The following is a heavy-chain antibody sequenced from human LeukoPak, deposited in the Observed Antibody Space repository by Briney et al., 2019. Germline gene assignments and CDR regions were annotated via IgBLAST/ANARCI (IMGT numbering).Heavy chain of an antibody. CDR1: GGTFNNCT. J-gene: IGHJ6*02. Sequence: GSSVKVSCKASGGTFNNCTINWVRQAPGQVRQAPGQGLEWMGGIIPVFGTANYAQKFQGRVTITADESTSTAYMELSSLRSEDTAVYYCAKSADSHYYYYGMDVWGQGTTVTVSS. V-gene: IGHV1-69*01. CDR2: IIPVFGTA. CDR3: AKSADSHYYYYGMDV. D-gene: IGHD2-2*01.